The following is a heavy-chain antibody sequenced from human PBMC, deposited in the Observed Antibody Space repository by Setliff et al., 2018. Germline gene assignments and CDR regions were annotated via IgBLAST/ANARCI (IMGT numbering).Heavy chain of an antibody. D-gene: IGHD3-10*01. Sequence: ASVKVSCKASGGTFSSYAISWVRQAPGQGLEWMGGIIPILGNTNYAQKLQGRVTMTTDTSTSTAYMELRSLRSDDTAVYYCARDKGYYGSGSYDYWGQGTLVTVSS. CDR3: ARDKGYYGSGSYDY. V-gene: IGHV1-18*01. J-gene: IGHJ4*02. CDR2: IIPILGNT. CDR1: GGTFSSYA.